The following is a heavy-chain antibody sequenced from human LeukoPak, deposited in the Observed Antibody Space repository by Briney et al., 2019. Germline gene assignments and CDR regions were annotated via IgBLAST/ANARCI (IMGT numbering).Heavy chain of an antibody. D-gene: IGHD6-13*01. Sequence: SGTLSLTCDVSGDSISSSYWWTWVRQPPGKGLEWIGEIYQSGSTNYDSSLKSRVTISLDKSKNQFSLKVSSLTAADTAVYYCARKGSSTWYTYWFDPWGQGTLVTVSS. V-gene: IGHV4-4*02. CDR1: GDSISSSYW. CDR2: IYQSGST. J-gene: IGHJ5*02. CDR3: ARKGSSTWYTYWFDP.